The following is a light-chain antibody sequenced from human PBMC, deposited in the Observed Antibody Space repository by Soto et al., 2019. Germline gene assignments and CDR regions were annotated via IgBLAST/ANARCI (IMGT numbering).Light chain of an antibody. CDR3: QQYGSSPTWT. CDR1: QSVSNNY. J-gene: IGKJ1*01. V-gene: IGKV3-20*01. Sequence: EIVLTQSPGTLSLSPGERATLSCRASQSVSNNYLAWYQQKPGQAPRLLISDASNRAADIPDRFSGSGSGTDFTLTISGLEPEDFAVYYCQQYGSSPTWTFGQGNKGDIK. CDR2: DAS.